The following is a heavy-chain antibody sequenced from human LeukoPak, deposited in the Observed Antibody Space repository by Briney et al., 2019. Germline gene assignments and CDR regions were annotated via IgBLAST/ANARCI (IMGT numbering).Heavy chain of an antibody. CDR1: GGSISSYY. CDR3: ARDRAVRLIPGYYYYMDV. D-gene: IGHD3-10*01. CDR2: IYYSGST. Sequence: PSETLSLTCTVSGGSISSYYWSWIRQPPGKGLEWSGYIYYSGSTNYNPSLKSRVTISVDTSKNQFSLKLSSVTAADTAVYYCARDRAVRLIPGYYYYMDVWGKGTTVTVSS. V-gene: IGHV4-59*01. J-gene: IGHJ6*03.